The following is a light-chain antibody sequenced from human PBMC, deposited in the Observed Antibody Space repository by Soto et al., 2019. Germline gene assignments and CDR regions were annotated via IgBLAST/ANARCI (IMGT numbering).Light chain of an antibody. CDR1: SIDVGSYNL. CDR3: CSYAGSSTFV. J-gene: IGLJ1*01. V-gene: IGLV2-23*02. Sequence: QSVLTHPASVSGSPGQSITISCTGTSIDVGSYNLVSWYQQHPGKAPKLMIYEVSKRPSGVSNRFSGSKSGNTASLTISGLQAEDEADYYCCSYAGSSTFVFGTGTKGTVL. CDR2: EVS.